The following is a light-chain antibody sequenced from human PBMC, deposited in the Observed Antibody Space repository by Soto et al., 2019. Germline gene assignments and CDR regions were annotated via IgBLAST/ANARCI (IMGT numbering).Light chain of an antibody. V-gene: IGLV2-14*01. Sequence: QSALTQPASVSGSPGQSVTISCTGTSSDVGAYNYVSWYQQHPGKAPKLIIYEVTHRPSGISNRFSGSRSGNTASLTISGLQAEDEANYYCNSYKIRNTWLFGGGTELTVL. CDR3: NSYKIRNTWL. J-gene: IGLJ3*02. CDR1: SSDVGAYNY. CDR2: EVT.